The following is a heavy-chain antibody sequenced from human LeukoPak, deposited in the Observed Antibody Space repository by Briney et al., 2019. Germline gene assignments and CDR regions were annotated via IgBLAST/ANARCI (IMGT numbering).Heavy chain of an antibody. Sequence: PSETLFLTCTVSGCSISSSTDYRGWIRRPPGKGLEWIGSIYYSGSTYYNPSLKSRVTVSVDTSKNQFSLKLSSVTAADTAVYYCVRGSTLRHYQYWGQGTLVTVSS. D-gene: IGHD3-16*01. CDR3: VRGSTLRHYQY. CDR2: IYYSGST. CDR1: GCSISSSTDY. V-gene: IGHV4-39*01. J-gene: IGHJ4*02.